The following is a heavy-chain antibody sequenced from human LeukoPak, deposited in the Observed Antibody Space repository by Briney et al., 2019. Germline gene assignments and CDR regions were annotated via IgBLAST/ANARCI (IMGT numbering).Heavy chain of an antibody. V-gene: IGHV4-4*07. CDR1: GGSLSSYY. D-gene: IGHD3-16*02. Sequence: SETLSLTCTVSGGSLSSYYWSWIRQPAGKGLEWIGRIYTSGSTNYNPSLKSRVTKSVDTSKNQFSLKLSSVTAADTAVYYCALLYDYVWGSYLDYWGQGTLVTVSS. CDR3: ALLYDYVWGSYLDY. J-gene: IGHJ4*02. CDR2: IYTSGST.